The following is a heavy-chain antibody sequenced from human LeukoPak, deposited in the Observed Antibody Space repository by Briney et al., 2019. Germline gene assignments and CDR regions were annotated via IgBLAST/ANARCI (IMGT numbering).Heavy chain of an antibody. CDR3: ATDKVGHQEHYYYGMDV. CDR2: IYYSGST. CDR1: GGSITSDTFY. D-gene: IGHD1-1*01. V-gene: IGHV4-31*03. J-gene: IGHJ6*02. Sequence: SQTLSLTCSVSGGSITSDTFYCSWIRQHPGKGLEWIGNIYYSGSTYYNPSLKGRVTISVDTSKNQFSLKLTSVTAADTAVYDCATDKVGHQEHYYYGMDVWGQGTTVTVSS.